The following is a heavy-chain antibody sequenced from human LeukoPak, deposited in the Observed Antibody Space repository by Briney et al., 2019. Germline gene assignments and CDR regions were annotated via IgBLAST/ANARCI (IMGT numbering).Heavy chain of an antibody. CDR2: IYPGDSDT. D-gene: IGHD4-23*01. Sequence: GESLKISCKGSGYSFTSYWIGWVRQMPGKGLEWMGIIYPGDSDTRYSPSFQGQVTISADKSISTAYLQWSSLKASDTAMYYCATNFNYGGNSGDAFDIWGQGTMVTVSS. CDR3: ATNFNYGGNSGDAFDI. J-gene: IGHJ3*02. CDR1: GYSFTSYW. V-gene: IGHV5-51*01.